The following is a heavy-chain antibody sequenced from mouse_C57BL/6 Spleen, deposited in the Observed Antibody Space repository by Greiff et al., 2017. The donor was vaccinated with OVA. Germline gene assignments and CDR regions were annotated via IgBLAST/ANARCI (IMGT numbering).Heavy chain of an antibody. CDR1: GYTFTDYY. J-gene: IGHJ2*01. D-gene: IGHD2-4*01. Sequence: QVQLQQSGAELVRPGASVKLSCKASGYTFTDYYINWVKQRPGQGLEWIARIYPGSGNTYYNEKFKGKATLTAEKSSSTAYMQLSSLTSEDSAVYFCARSGRLRREYFDYWGQGTTLTVSS. CDR2: IYPGSGNT. CDR3: ARSGRLRREYFDY. V-gene: IGHV1-76*01.